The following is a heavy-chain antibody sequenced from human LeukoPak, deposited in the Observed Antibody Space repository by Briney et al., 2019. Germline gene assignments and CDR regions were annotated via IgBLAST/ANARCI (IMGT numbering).Heavy chain of an antibody. CDR1: GYTFTSYG. Sequence: ASVKVSCKASGYTFTSYGISWVRQAPGQGLEWMGWITAYNDNTNYAHTLQGRVTITTDASKSTASLELRSLRSDDTAVYYCARALPSFAETSHIDYWGQGTLVT. CDR2: ITAYNDNT. D-gene: IGHD3-10*01. V-gene: IGHV1-18*01. J-gene: IGHJ4*02. CDR3: ARALPSFAETSHIDY.